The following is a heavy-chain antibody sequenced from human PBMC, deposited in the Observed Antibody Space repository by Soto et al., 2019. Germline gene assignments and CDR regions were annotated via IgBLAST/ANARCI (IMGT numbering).Heavy chain of an antibody. CDR3: ARAGYSSRKFDP. CDR2: INHSGST. D-gene: IGHD6-13*01. J-gene: IGHJ5*02. Sequence: QVQLQQWGEGLLKPSETLSLTCAVYGGSFSGYYWSWIRQPPGKGLEWIGEINHSGSTNYNPSLKSRVTISVDTSKNQFSLKLSSVTAADTAVYYCARAGYSSRKFDPWGQGTLVTVSS. CDR1: GGSFSGYY. V-gene: IGHV4-34*01.